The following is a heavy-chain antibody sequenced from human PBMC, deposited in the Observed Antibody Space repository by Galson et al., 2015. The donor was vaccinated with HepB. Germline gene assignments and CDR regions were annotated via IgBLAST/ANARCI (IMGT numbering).Heavy chain of an antibody. CDR3: TRHNNAYNSGLDV. Sequence: SLRLSCAASGFTFTNYWMTWVRQAPGKGLEWVANIKGDGTDKYYVDSVKGRFTISRDNAKNSLYLQMSTLRADDTAIYFCTRHNNAYNSGLDVWGQGTTVTVSS. CDR2: IKGDGTDK. V-gene: IGHV3-7*03. J-gene: IGHJ6*02. CDR1: GFTFTNYW. D-gene: IGHD1/OR15-1a*01.